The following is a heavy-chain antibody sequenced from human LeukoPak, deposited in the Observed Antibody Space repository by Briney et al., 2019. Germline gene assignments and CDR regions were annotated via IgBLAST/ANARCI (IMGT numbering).Heavy chain of an antibody. CDR1: GGSISGSY. V-gene: IGHV4-4*07. CDR2: IYTSGST. J-gene: IGHJ2*01. Sequence: SETLSLTCTVSGGSISGSYWNWVRQPAEKGLEWIGRIYTSGSTNYNPSLKSRVTMSVDTSKNQFSLKLGSVTAADTAVYYCARDALYCSSSSCYRYWYFDLWGRGTLVTVSS. CDR3: ARDALYCSSSSCYRYWYFDL. D-gene: IGHD2-2*01.